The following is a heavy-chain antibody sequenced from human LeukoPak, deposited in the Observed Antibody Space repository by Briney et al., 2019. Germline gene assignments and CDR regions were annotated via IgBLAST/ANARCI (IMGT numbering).Heavy chain of an antibody. CDR2: ISPTGSSM. CDR1: GFTFSDYY. CDR3: AREGARWEPSFSAFDI. D-gene: IGHD1-26*01. Sequence: GGSLRLSCAASGFTFSDYYMSWIRQAPGKGLEWVSYISPTGSSMKYADSVRGRFTISRDNARNSLYLQMNSLRAEDTAVYYCAREGARWEPSFSAFDIWGQGTMVTVSS. V-gene: IGHV3-11*01. J-gene: IGHJ3*02.